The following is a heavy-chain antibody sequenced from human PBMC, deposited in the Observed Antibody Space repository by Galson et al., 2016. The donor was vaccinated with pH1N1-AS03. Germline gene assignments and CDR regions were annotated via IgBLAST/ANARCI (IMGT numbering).Heavy chain of an antibody. Sequence: SLRLSCAASGFTFSNYIMNWVLQAPGKGLVWVSSISSSSSYIYSADSVKGRFTISTDNAKNPLYLQMNSLRAEDTAVYYCARGPASTFDYWGQGTLVTVSS. D-gene: IGHD2-15*01. CDR3: ARGPASTFDY. CDR1: GFTFSNYI. V-gene: IGHV3-21*01. CDR2: ISSSSSYI. J-gene: IGHJ4*02.